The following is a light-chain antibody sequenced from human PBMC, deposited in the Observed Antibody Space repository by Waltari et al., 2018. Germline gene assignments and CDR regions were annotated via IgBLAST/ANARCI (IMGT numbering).Light chain of an antibody. CDR1: QSISSF. CDR3: QQRALWPLT. CDR2: DAS. J-gene: IGKJ4*01. V-gene: IGKV3-11*01. Sequence: DTVLTQSPVTLSFSPGETATLSCRASQSISSFLAWYQQKPGQSPRLLIYDASHRATGIPARFSGAGSGTDFTLTIDHLELEDFAVYYCQQRALWPLTFGGGTKVQIK.